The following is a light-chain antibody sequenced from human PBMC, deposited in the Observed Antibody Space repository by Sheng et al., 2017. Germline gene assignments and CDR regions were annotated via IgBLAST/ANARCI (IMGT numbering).Light chain of an antibody. CDR2: GAS. Sequence: DIQMTQSPSAMSASVGDTVTITCRASQGISDYLAWFQQKPGKVPKRLIYGASSLLSGVPSRFSGSGYGTEFTLTISSLQPEDFATYYCLQHNSYPVTFGGGTKVEIK. V-gene: IGKV1-17*03. CDR3: LQHNSYPVT. CDR1: QGISDY. J-gene: IGKJ4*01.